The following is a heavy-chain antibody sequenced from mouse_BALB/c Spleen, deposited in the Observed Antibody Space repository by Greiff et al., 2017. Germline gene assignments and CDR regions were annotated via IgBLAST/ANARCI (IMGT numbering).Heavy chain of an antibody. Sequence: QVHVKQSGAELVRPGTSVKISCKASGYTFTNYWLGWVKQRPGHGLEWIGDIYPGGGYTNYNEKFKGKATLTADTSSSTAYMQLSSLTSEDSAVYFCARNYGYVWYFDVWGAGTTVTVSS. V-gene: IGHV1-63*02. CDR2: IYPGGGYT. D-gene: IGHD1-2*01. J-gene: IGHJ1*01. CDR1: GYTFTNYW. CDR3: ARNYGYVWYFDV.